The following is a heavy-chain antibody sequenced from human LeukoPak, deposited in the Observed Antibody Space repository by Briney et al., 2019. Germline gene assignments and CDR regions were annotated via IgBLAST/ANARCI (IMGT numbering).Heavy chain of an antibody. CDR2: IIPIFGTA. J-gene: IGHJ4*02. V-gene: IGHV1-69*05. CDR3: ARKYYDSSGYYYEGFDY. CDR1: GGTFSSYA. Sequence: ASVTVSCKASGGTFSSYAISWVRQAPGQGLEWMGRIIPIFGTANYAQKFQGRVSITTDESTSTAYMELSSLRSEDTAVYYCARKYYDSSGYYYEGFDYCGQGALVTVSS. D-gene: IGHD3-22*01.